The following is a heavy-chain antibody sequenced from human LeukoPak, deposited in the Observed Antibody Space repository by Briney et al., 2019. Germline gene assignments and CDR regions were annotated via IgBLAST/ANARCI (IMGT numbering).Heavy chain of an antibody. CDR3: AKEGAYDYVWGSYPLFFDY. D-gene: IGHD3-16*02. V-gene: IGHV3-23*01. CDR2: ISGSGGST. CDR1: GFTFSSYA. Sequence: GGSLRLSCAASGFTFSSYAMSWVRQAPGKGLEWVSAISGSGGSTYYADSVKGRFTISRDNSKNTLYLQMNSPRAEDTAVYYCAKEGAYDYVWGSYPLFFDYWGQGTLVTVSS. J-gene: IGHJ4*02.